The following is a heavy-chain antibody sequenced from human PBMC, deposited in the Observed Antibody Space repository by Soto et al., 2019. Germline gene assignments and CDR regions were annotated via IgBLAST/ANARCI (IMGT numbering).Heavy chain of an antibody. Sequence: SETLSLTCAVYGGSFSSYYWSWIRQPPGKGLEWIGYIYYSGSTNYNPSLKSRVTISVDTSKNQFSLKLSSVTAADTAVYYCARDSLGDRHWFDPWGQGTLVTVSS. CDR3: ARDSLGDRHWFDP. D-gene: IGHD4-17*01. CDR1: GGSFSSYY. CDR2: IYYSGST. J-gene: IGHJ5*02. V-gene: IGHV4-59*01.